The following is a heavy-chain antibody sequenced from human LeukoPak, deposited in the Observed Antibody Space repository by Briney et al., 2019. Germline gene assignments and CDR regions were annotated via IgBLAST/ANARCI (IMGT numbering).Heavy chain of an antibody. D-gene: IGHD3-22*01. CDR2: IYYSGST. Sequence: SETLSLTCTVSGGSISSSSYYWGWIRQPPGKGLEWIGSIYYSGSTYYNPSLKSGVTISGDTPRNPCSLKLSSVTAADTAVYYCARGITIIVVVPIDNYYFDSWGQGTLVTVSS. J-gene: IGHJ4*02. V-gene: IGHV4-39*01. CDR3: ARGITIIVVVPIDNYYFDS. CDR1: GGSISSSSYY.